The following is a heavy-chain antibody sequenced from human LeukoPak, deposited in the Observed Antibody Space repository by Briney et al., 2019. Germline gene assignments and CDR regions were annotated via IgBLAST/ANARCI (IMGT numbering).Heavy chain of an antibody. J-gene: IGHJ4*02. V-gene: IGHV3-7*01. CDR1: GFSFSSYW. CDR3: ARIAYVSTWYIDY. CDR2: IKQDGSEK. Sequence: GRSLRLSCAASGFSFSSYWMTWVRQAPGKGLEWVANIKQDGSEKYSLDSVKGRFTISRDNAKNSLSLQMNSLRAEDTAVYYCARIAYVSTWYIDYWGQGTLVTVSS. D-gene: IGHD6-13*01.